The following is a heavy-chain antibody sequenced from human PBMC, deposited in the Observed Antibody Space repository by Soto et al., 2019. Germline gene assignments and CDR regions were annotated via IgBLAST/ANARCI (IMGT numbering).Heavy chain of an antibody. CDR3: ARDRVRDFGVVDTYYFDY. D-gene: IGHD3-3*01. J-gene: IGHJ4*02. V-gene: IGHV1-2*04. CDR1: GYTFTGYY. CDR2: INPNSGGT. Sequence: GASVKVSCKASGYTFTGYYMHWVRQAPGQGLEWMGWINPNSGGTNYAQKFQGWVTMTRDTSISTAYMELSRLRSDDTAVYYCARDRVRDFGVVDTYYFDYWGQGTLVTVSS.